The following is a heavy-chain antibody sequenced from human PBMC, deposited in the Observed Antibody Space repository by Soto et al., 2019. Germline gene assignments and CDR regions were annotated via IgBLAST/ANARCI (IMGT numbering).Heavy chain of an antibody. Sequence: QVQLVESGGGLVKPGGSLRLSCAASGLTFSDHYMTWIRQAPGKGPEWISYISSSGGTIYYADSVKGRFTISRDNAKNSLLLQMTSLRAEETSVYYCARASYFGSGTYDDYAGDVWGQGTRVTVS. V-gene: IGHV3-11*01. D-gene: IGHD3-10*01. CDR3: ARASYFGSGTYDDYAGDV. CDR1: GLTFSDHY. J-gene: IGHJ6*02. CDR2: ISSSGGTI.